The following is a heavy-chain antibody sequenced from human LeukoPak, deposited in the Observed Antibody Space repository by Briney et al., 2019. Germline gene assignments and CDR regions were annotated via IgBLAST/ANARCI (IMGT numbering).Heavy chain of an antibody. CDR3: ARSTPPGYYYGSGSSNEGFDY. J-gene: IGHJ4*02. Sequence: PSETLSLTCTVSGGSISSYYWTWIRQPPGKGLEWVGSIYYSGSTYYNPSLKSRVTISVDTSKNQFSLKLSSVTAADTAVYYCARSTPPGYYYGSGSSNEGFDYWGQGTLVTVSS. CDR1: GGSISSYY. D-gene: IGHD3-10*01. CDR2: IYYSGST. V-gene: IGHV4-59*05.